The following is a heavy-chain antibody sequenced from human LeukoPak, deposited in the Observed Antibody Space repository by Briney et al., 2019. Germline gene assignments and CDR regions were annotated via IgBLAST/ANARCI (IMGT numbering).Heavy chain of an antibody. CDR2: IYPGDSDT. V-gene: IGHV5-51*01. D-gene: IGHD5-18*01. CDR1: GYSFTSYW. J-gene: IGHJ4*02. Sequence: GESLKISCKDSGYSFTSYWIGWVRQLPGKGLEWMGIIYPGDSDTRYSPSFQGQVTISADKSINTAYLQWSSLKASDTAIYYCARRGEAMDPFDYWGQGTLVTVST. CDR3: ARRGEAMDPFDY.